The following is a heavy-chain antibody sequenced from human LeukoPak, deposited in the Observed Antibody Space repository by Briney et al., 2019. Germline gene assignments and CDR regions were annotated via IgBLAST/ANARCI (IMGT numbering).Heavy chain of an antibody. V-gene: IGHV1-18*01. CDR1: GYTFTSYG. CDR3: ARDGSFRCSSTSCYSGYYYYGMDV. CDR2: ISAYNGNT. Sequence: GASVKVSCKASGYTFTSYGISWVRQAPGQGLEWMGWISAYNGNTNYAQKFQGRVTMTTDTSTSTAYMELRSLRSDDTAVYYCARDGSFRCSSTSCYSGYYYYGMDVWGQGTTVTVSS. J-gene: IGHJ6*02. D-gene: IGHD2-2*01.